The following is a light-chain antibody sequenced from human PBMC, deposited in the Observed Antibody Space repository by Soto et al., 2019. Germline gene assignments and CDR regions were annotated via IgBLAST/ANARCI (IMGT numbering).Light chain of an antibody. CDR2: GAS. V-gene: IGKV3D-20*02. CDR1: QSVSNNY. CDR3: QQRSNWPIT. J-gene: IGKJ5*01. Sequence: EIVLTQSPGTLSLSPGERATLSCRTSQSVSNNYLAWYQQKPGQAPRLLIYGASSRATGIPDRFGGSGSGTDFTLSISRLEPEDFAVYYCQQRSNWPITFGQGTRLEIK.